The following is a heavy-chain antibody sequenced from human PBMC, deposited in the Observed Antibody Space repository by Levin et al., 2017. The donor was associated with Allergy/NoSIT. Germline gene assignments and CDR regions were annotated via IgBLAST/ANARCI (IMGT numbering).Heavy chain of an antibody. CDR2: VSHNGKNE. CDR1: GFSFSNHG. V-gene: IGHV3-30*03. D-gene: IGHD1-1*01. J-gene: IGHJ4*02. Sequence: LSLTCVGSGFSFSNHGIHWVRQAPGKGLEWVSVVSHNGKNEYYVDSVKGRFTMSRDNSRNTVYLHLSSLRAEDTALYYCARAAGNYRHDFDSWGQGILVTVST. CDR3: ARAAGNYRHDFDS.